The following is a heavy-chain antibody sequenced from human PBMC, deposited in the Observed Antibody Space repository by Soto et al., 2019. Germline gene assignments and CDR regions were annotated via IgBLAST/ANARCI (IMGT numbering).Heavy chain of an antibody. CDR1: GGSIYSSSYY. J-gene: IGHJ4*02. D-gene: IGHD3-3*01. V-gene: IGHV4-39*01. CDR2: IYYSGST. Sequence: QLLESGPGLVKPSETLSLTCTVSGGSIYSSSYYWGWIRQPPGKGLEWIGSIYYSGSTYYNPSLKSRVTISVDTSKNQFSLKLSSVTAADTAVYYCASHPYDFWSGYFDYWGRGTLVTVSS. CDR3: ASHPYDFWSGYFDY.